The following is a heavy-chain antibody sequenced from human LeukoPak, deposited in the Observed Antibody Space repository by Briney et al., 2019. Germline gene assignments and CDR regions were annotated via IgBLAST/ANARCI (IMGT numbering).Heavy chain of an antibody. Sequence: RPSGTLSLTCAVSGYSISSRYYWGWIRQPPGKGLEWIGSIYHSGSTYYNPSLKSRVTISVDTSKNQFSLKLSSVTAADTAVYYCASYSSHDAFDIWGQGTMVTVSS. J-gene: IGHJ3*02. V-gene: IGHV4-38-2*01. CDR1: GYSISSRYY. CDR2: IYHSGST. CDR3: ASYSSHDAFDI. D-gene: IGHD1-26*01.